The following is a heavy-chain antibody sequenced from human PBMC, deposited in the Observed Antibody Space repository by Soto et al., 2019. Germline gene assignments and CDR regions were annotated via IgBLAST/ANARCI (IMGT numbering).Heavy chain of an antibody. CDR2: VSTYNGDT. D-gene: IGHD2-2*01. CDR3: ARGYCNSPSCSGRDWFDP. CDR1: AYTFTNYG. J-gene: IGHJ5*02. Sequence: QVHLVQSGAEVKKPGASVKVSCKASAYTFTNYGINWVRQAPGQGLEGMGWVSTYNGDTKYAQKLQGRVTMTTDTSTSTANMELRSLISDDTAVYYCARGYCNSPSCSGRDWFDPWGQGTLVTVSP. V-gene: IGHV1-18*01.